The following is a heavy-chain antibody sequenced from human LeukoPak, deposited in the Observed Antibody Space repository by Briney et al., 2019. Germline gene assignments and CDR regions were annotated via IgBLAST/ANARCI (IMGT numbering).Heavy chain of an antibody. V-gene: IGHV4-59*01. CDR3: ARWGGYGGNSGVGAFDI. CDR2: IYYSGST. D-gene: IGHD4-23*01. CDR1: GGSISSYY. J-gene: IGHJ3*02. Sequence: SETLSLTCTVSGGSISSYYWSWIRQPPGKGLVWIGYIYYSGSTNYNPSLKSRVTISVDTSKNQFSLKLSSVTAADTAVYYCARWGGYGGNSGVGAFDIWGQGTMVTVSS.